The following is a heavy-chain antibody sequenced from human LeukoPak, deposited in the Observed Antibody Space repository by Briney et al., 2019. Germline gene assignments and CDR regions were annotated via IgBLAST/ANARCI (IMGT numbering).Heavy chain of an antibody. V-gene: IGHV3-7*01. J-gene: IGHJ3*01. CDR2: TQKDGNEE. CDR1: GFTLNSYL. CDR3: ARGNPNRNALDL. D-gene: IGHD1-14*01. Sequence: GGSLRLSCAASGFTLNSYLMSGARQAPGRGLEWVADTQKDGNEENYLDSVKARFTVSRDNAKNSMYLQMNSLRGEDTAVYYCARGNPNRNALDLWGQGTMVTISS.